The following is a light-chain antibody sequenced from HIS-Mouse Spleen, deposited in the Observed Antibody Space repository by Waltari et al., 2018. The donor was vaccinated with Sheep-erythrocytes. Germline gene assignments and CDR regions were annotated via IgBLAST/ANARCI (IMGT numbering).Light chain of an antibody. CDR1: SSDVGGYNY. J-gene: IGLJ2*01. V-gene: IGLV2-14*03. Sequence: QSALTQPASVSGSPGQSITISCTGTSSDVGGYNYVSWYQQHPGKAPKLMIYDVSNRTSGVSHRFSGSKSGNTASLTISGLQAEDEADYYCSSYTSSSTVVFGGGTKLTVL. CDR3: SSYTSSSTVV. CDR2: DVS.